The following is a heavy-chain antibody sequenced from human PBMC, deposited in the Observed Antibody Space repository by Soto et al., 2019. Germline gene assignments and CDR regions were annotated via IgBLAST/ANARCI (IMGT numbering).Heavy chain of an antibody. V-gene: IGHV3-21*01. CDR3: TRDASRDSSARGWFDP. J-gene: IGHJ5*02. D-gene: IGHD6-13*01. CDR2: ISSNSAYI. CDR1: GFTFRSFT. Sequence: LRLSCAASGFTFRSFTMNWVRQAPGKGLEWVSTISSNSAYIYYTDALRGRFTISRDNAKNSLQLQMNSLRAEDTAVYYCTRDASRDSSARGWFDPWGPGTLVTVSS.